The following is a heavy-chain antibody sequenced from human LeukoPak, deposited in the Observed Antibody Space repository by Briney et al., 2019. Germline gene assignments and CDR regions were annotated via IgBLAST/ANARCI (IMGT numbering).Heavy chain of an antibody. Sequence: SETLSLTCTVSGGSISSGSYYWSWIRQPAGKGLEWIGRIYTSGSTNYNPSLKSRVTISVDTSKNQFSLKLSSVAAADTAVYYCARIFSSGYYRDAFDIWGQGTMVTVSS. D-gene: IGHD3-22*01. CDR3: ARIFSSGYYRDAFDI. CDR1: GGSISSGSYY. J-gene: IGHJ3*02. V-gene: IGHV4-61*02. CDR2: IYTSGST.